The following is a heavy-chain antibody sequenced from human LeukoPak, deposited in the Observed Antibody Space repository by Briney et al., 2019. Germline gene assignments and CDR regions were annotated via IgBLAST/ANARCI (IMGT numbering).Heavy chain of an antibody. D-gene: IGHD4-23*01. Sequence: PGGALRLSCAASGFTFSSYGMHWGRQAPGKGMEGGAFIRYDGSNKYYADSVKGGLTTSRENTKKTQYLQMNSLRAEDTAVYYCATHTEVVLTPYYMDVWGKGTTVTISS. V-gene: IGHV3-30*02. CDR1: GFTFSSYG. CDR3: ATHTEVVLTPYYMDV. CDR2: IRYDGSNK. J-gene: IGHJ6*03.